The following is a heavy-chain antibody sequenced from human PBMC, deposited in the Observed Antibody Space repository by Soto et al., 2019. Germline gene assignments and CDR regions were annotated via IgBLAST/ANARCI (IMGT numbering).Heavy chain of an antibody. CDR1: GASVSCGSYY. D-gene: IGHD1-26*01. J-gene: IGHJ4*02. CDR3: GGVCGGGYGQND. CDR2: IFDNGKTP. V-gene: IGHV4-61*01. Sequence: QVQLQESGPGVANPSEPLSLSCTVSGASVSCGSYYWTWIRQPPEKGLEWVGDIFDNGKTPNHNPPRKVRVTISVATSKNQLHLKMSSVTAADAAFYYCGGVCGGGYGQNDWGQGTLVTVSA.